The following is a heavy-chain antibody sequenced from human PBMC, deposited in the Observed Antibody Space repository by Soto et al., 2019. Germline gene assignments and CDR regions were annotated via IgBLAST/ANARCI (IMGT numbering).Heavy chain of an antibody. CDR3: AKDQGVSGAYSYGYDY. Sequence: GESLKISCAASGFTFSSYAMSWVRQAPGKGLEWVLALSASGGSTYYADSVKGRFTISRDNSKDTLYLQMNSLRAEDTAVYYCAKDQGVSGAYSYGYDYWGQGILVTVSS. J-gene: IGHJ4*02. D-gene: IGHD5-18*01. CDR1: GFTFSSYA. V-gene: IGHV3-23*01. CDR2: LSASGGST.